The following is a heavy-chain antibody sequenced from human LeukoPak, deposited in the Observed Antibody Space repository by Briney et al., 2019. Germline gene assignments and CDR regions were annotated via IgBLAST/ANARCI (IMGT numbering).Heavy chain of an antibody. Sequence: SETLSLTCTVSGGSISSYYWSWIRQPPGKGLEWIGYIYYSGSTNYNPSLKSRVTISVDTSKNQFSLKLSSVTAADTAVYYCAREGYRGGDCHDAFDIWGQGTMVTVSS. D-gene: IGHD2-21*02. CDR2: IYYSGST. J-gene: IGHJ3*02. CDR3: AREGYRGGDCHDAFDI. V-gene: IGHV4-59*01. CDR1: GGSISSYY.